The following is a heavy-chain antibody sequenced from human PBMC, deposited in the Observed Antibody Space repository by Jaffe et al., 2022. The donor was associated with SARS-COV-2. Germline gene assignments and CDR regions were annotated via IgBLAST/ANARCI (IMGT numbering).Heavy chain of an antibody. CDR1: GGSFSGYY. D-gene: IGHD6-13*01. CDR3: ARKESSGAAGTGIAFDI. Sequence: QVQLQQWGAGLLKPSETLSLTCAVYGGSFSGYYWSWIRQPPGKGLEWIGEINHSGSTNYNPSLKSRVTISVDTSKNQFSLKLSSVTAADTAVYYCARKESSGAAGTGIAFDIWGQGTMVTVSS. J-gene: IGHJ3*02. CDR2: INHSGST. V-gene: IGHV4-34*01.